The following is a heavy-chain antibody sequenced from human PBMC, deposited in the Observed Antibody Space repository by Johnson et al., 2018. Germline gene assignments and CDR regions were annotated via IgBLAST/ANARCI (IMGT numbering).Heavy chain of an antibody. V-gene: IGHV3-23*04. Sequence: VQLVESGGGLVQPGGSRRLSCAASGFAYSRSPMIWVRQAPGMGLEWVSTIIENGGDTWYADSVQGRFTISRDNSKNTHSLLMNTLRPEDTALYYCAKRVSYGTNPDYYYLDVWGKGTTVTVSS. CDR1: GFAYSRSP. J-gene: IGHJ6*03. CDR2: IIENGGDT. D-gene: IGHD2-8*01. CDR3: AKRVSYGTNPDYYYLDV.